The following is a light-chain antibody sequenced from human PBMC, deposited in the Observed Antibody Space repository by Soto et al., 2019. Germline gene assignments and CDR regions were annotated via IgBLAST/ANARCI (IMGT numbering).Light chain of an antibody. CDR3: QQNNKWPPWT. J-gene: IGKJ1*01. V-gene: IGKV3-15*01. Sequence: EIVMTQSPATRSVSPGERATLSCRASQSVSSNLAWYQQKPGQAPRLLIYGASTRATGIPARFSGSGSGTEFTLTISSLQSEDFAVYYCQQNNKWPPWTFGQGTKVESK. CDR2: GAS. CDR1: QSVSSN.